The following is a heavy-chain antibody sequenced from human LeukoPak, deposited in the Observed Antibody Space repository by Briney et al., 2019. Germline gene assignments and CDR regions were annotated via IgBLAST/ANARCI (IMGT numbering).Heavy chain of an antibody. J-gene: IGHJ4*02. V-gene: IGHV4-59*08. CDR3: ARHRRYKYYDSSGYLDY. D-gene: IGHD3-22*01. CDR2: MYHTGTS. Sequence: PSETLSLTCSVSDASIIQNYWTWIRPRPGKGLEWIASMYHTGTSDYNPSLQSRVSLSIDPSKKQFSLQLRSVTAADTAVYYCARHRRYKYYDSSGYLDYWGQGTLVTVSS. CDR1: DASIIQNY.